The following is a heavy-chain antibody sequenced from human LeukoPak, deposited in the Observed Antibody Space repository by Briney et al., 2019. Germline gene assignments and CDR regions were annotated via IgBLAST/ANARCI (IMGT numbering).Heavy chain of an antibody. CDR2: ISAYNGNT. CDR3: ARGRAAAGYFDY. V-gene: IGHV1-18*01. CDR1: GYTFTSYG. Sequence: ASVKVSCKASGYTFTSYGISWVRQAPEQGLEWMGWISAYNGNTNYAHKFQGRVSMTTDTSTSTAYMELRSLRSDDTAVYYCARGRAAAGYFDYWGQGTLVTVSS. J-gene: IGHJ4*02. D-gene: IGHD6-13*01.